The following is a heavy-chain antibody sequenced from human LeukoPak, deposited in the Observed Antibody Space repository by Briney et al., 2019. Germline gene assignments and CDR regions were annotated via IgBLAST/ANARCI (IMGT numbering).Heavy chain of an antibody. Sequence: GGSLRLSCAASGFTFIIYAMSCVRQAPGKVLEWVSAISGSGGSTYYADSVKGRFTISRDNSKNTLYLQMNRLRAEDTAVYYCAKEGQTAVDYYYYGMDVWGQGTTVTVSS. CDR3: AKEGQTAVDYYYYGMDV. V-gene: IGHV3-23*01. D-gene: IGHD2-21*02. CDR1: GFTFIIYA. J-gene: IGHJ6*02. CDR2: ISGSGGST.